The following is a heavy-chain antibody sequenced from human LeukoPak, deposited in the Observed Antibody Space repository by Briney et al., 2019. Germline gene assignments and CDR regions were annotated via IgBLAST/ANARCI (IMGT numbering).Heavy chain of an antibody. Sequence: PGGSLRLSCAASGFSFSSYAMSWVRQAPGKGLEWVSGISSSGGSPYYADSVQGRITISRDNSKNTLFLQMTGLRAEDTAVYYCADLGTTYYYDRSTYWGQGTLVAVSS. CDR3: ADLGTTYYYDRSTY. CDR1: GFSFSSYA. CDR2: ISSSGGSP. D-gene: IGHD3-22*01. J-gene: IGHJ4*02. V-gene: IGHV3-23*01.